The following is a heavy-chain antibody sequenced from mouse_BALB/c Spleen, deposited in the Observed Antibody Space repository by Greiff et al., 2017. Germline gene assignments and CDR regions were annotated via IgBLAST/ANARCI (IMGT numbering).Heavy chain of an antibody. CDR3: AREGGYYGGMDY. CDR2: INSNGGST. CDR1: GFTFSSYG. D-gene: IGHD2-3*01. V-gene: IGHV5-6-3*01. Sequence: VQLKESGGGLVQPGGSLKLSCAASGFTFSSYGMSWVRQTPDKRLELVATINSNGGSTYYPDSVKGRFTISRDNAKNTLYLQMSSLKSEDTAMYYCAREGGYYGGMDYWGQGTSVTVSS. J-gene: IGHJ4*01.